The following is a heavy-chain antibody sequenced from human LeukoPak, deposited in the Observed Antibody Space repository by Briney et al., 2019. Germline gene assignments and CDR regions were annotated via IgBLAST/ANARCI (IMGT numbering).Heavy chain of an antibody. Sequence: GGSLRLSCAASGITFSRSAMHWVRQAPGKGLEWVAIISYDGTNKYYLGSVQGRFTISRDNSKHTLYLQMDSLRAEDTAVYYCTRGTVPGLATTYGTYFDSWGQGTLVTVSS. CDR3: TRGTVPGLATTYGTYFDS. J-gene: IGHJ4*02. CDR1: GITFSRSA. D-gene: IGHD5-12*01. V-gene: IGHV3-30*04. CDR2: ISYDGTNK.